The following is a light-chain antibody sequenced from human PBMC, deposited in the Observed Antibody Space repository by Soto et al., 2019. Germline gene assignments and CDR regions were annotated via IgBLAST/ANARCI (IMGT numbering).Light chain of an antibody. J-gene: IGKJ4*01. CDR2: GAS. Sequence: DIQMTQSPSSLSAYLGDRVTITCRASQFISNSLAWYQQKPGKPPKLLIYGASTLQLGVSSRFTGGGSGTDFTLTISSLQPEDVATYYCQKCDSAPLTFGGGTKVDIK. CDR1: QFISNS. V-gene: IGKV1-27*01. CDR3: QKCDSAPLT.